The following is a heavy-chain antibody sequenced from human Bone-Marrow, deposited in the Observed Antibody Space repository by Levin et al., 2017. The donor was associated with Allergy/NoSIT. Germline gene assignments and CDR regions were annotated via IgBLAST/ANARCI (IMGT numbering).Heavy chain of an antibody. CDR3: AGAPILGAFET. D-gene: IGHD2-15*01. Sequence: GESLKISCAASGLTFRSDSISWVRQVPGKGLEWISYISTGSSVTTTYYADSVKGRFTISRDDAKKSVFLHMSSLRHEDTAIYYCAGAPILGAFETWGLGTMVTVSS. CDR2: ISTGSSVTTT. J-gene: IGHJ3*02. V-gene: IGHV3-48*02. CDR1: GLTFRSDS.